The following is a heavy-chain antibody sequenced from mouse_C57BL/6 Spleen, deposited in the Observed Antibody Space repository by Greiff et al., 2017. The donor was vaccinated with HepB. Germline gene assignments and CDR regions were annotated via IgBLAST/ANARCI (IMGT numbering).Heavy chain of an antibody. CDR2: IHPNSGST. D-gene: IGHD2-4*01. J-gene: IGHJ4*01. CDR3: ARGDYDAGYYAMDY. Sequence: QVQLQQPGAELVKPGASVKLSCTASGYTFTSYWMHWVKPRPGQGLEWIGMIHPNSGSTNYNEKFKSNATLTVDKSSSTAYMQLSSLTSEDSAVYYCARGDYDAGYYAMDYWGQGTSGTVSS. CDR1: GYTFTSYW. V-gene: IGHV1-64*01.